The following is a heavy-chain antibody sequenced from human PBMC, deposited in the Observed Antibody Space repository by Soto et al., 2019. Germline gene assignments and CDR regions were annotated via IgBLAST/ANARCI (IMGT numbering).Heavy chain of an antibody. V-gene: IGHV4-39*01. D-gene: IGHD6-6*01. Sequence: SRTLSVTCVVAGGSFMNRDNYCGWIRQPPGKGLEWVGFVSSGGDTYYKPSLQSRVTISVDTFKAQFYLRLNSVTAEDTAIYYCARLSEYDTSSVLTYGAYGYWAPG. CDR2: VSSGGDT. J-gene: IGHJ4*02. CDR3: ARLSEYDTSSVLTYGAYGY. CDR1: GGSFMNRDNY.